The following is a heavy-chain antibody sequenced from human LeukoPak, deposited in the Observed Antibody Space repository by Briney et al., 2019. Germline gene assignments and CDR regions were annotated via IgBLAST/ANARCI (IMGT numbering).Heavy chain of an antibody. CDR3: ARDLPGIAAAGNWFDP. CDR2: INWNGGST. CDR1: GFTFDDYG. Sequence: GGSLRLSCAASGFTFDDYGMSWVRKAPGKGLEWVSGINWNGGSTGYADSVKGRFTISRDNAKNSLYLQMNSLRAEDTALYYCARDLPGIAAAGNWFDPWGQGTLVTVSS. V-gene: IGHV3-20*04. D-gene: IGHD6-13*01. J-gene: IGHJ5*02.